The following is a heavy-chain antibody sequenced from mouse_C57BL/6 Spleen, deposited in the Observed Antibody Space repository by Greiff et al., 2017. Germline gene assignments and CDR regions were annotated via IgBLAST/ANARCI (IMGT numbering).Heavy chain of an antibody. CDR1: GYTFTSYW. D-gene: IGHD2-2*01. V-gene: IGHV1-61*01. J-gene: IGHJ2*01. CDR2: IYPSDSET. CDR3: ARVGYGYDDGDY. Sequence: QVQLKQPGAELVRPGSSVKLSCKASGYTFTSYWMDWVKQRPGQGLEWIGNIYPSDSETHYNQKFKDKATLTVDKSSSTAYMQLSSLTSEDSAVYYCARVGYGYDDGDYWGQGTTLTVSS.